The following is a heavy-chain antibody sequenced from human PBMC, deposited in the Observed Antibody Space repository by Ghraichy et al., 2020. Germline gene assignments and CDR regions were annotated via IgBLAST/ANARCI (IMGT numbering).Heavy chain of an antibody. CDR2: IYRDERT. D-gene: IGHD6-13*01. V-gene: IGHV3-66*01. Sequence: LSLTCVASGISVTNNYLTWVRQAPGKGLEWVSLIYRDERTYYADSVKGRFTVSSDSSKNTLYLQMNSLRTEDTAIYYCARFTAGTSGACDFWGQGTLVTVSS. CDR3: ARFTAGTSGACDF. J-gene: IGHJ4*02. CDR1: GISVTNNY.